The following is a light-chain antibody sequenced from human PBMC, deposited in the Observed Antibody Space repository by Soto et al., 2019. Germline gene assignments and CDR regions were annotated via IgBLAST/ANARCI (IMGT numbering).Light chain of an antibody. J-gene: IGLJ2*01. CDR2: DNN. CDR3: HSYDVSLSGPV. Sequence: QSVLTQPPSVSGATGQRVTISCTGSSSNIGAGYDVHWYQQLPGTAPKVLIYDNNNRPSGVPDRFSGSKSGTSASLAITGLQAEDEADYYCHSYDVSLSGPVFGGGTKLTV. V-gene: IGLV1-40*01. CDR1: SSNIGAGYD.